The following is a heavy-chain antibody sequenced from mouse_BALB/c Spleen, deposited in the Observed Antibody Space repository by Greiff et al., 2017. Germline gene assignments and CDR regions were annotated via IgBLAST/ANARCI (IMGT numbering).Heavy chain of an antibody. CDR3: AMANWDEGYFDV. D-gene: IGHD4-1*01. V-gene: IGHV14-4*02. J-gene: IGHJ1*01. CDR1: GFNIKDYY. Sequence: VQLQQSGAELVRSGASVKLSCTASGFNIKDYYMHWVKQRPEQGLEWIGWIDPENGDTEYAPKFQGKATMTADTSSNTAYLQLSSLTSEDTAVYYCAMANWDEGYFDVWGAGTTVTVSS. CDR2: IDPENGDT.